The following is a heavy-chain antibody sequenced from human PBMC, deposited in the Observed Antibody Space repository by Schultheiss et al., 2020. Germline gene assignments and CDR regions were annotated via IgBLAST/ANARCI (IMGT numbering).Heavy chain of an antibody. D-gene: IGHD6-6*01. CDR2: IIPIFGTA. CDR1: GGTFSSYG. CDR3: ARSSSSVHNWFDP. J-gene: IGHJ5*02. V-gene: IGHV1-69*13. Sequence: SVKVSCKASGGTFSSYGISWVRQAPGQGLEWMGGIIPIFGTANYAQKFQGRVTITADESTSTAYMELSSLRSEDTAVYYCARSSSSVHNWFDPWGQGTLVTVSS.